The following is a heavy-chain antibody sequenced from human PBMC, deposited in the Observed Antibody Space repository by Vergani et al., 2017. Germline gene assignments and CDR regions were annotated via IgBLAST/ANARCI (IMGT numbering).Heavy chain of an antibody. CDR2: INWNGGST. D-gene: IGHD6-6*01. Sequence: EVQLLESGGGLVQPGGSLRLSCAASGFTFSSYAMSWVRQAPGKGLEWVSGINWNGGSTGYADSVKGRFTISRDNAKNSLYLQMNSLRAEDMALYYCARDRHYYYMDVWGKGTTVTVSS. CDR3: ARDRHYYYMDV. CDR1: GFTFSSYA. J-gene: IGHJ6*03. V-gene: IGHV3-20*04.